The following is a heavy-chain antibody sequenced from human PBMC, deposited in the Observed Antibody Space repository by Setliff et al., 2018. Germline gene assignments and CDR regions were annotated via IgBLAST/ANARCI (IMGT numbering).Heavy chain of an antibody. J-gene: IGHJ4*02. V-gene: IGHV1-18*01. CDR3: VRSSAPQVVLAADFEF. CDR2: ISPYSGNT. Sequence: ASVKVSCKTSGLGFTTFGFSWVRQAPGQGLEWLGSISPYSGNTNYPQWLQDRVTMTIDTSATTVYMELQSLRSDDTAVYYCVRSSAPQVVLAADFEFWGQGTPVTVSS. CDR1: GLGFTTFG. D-gene: IGHD6-19*01.